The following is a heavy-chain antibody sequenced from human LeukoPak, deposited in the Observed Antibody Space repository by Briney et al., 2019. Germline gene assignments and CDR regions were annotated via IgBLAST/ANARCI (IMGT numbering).Heavy chain of an antibody. V-gene: IGHV1-2*02. CDR3: ARVYDILTDYSDWFDP. CDR2: INPNSGGT. Sequence: GASVKVSCKASGYTFTGYYMHWVRQTPGQGLEWMGWINPNSGGTNYAQKFQGRVTMTRDTSISTAYMELSRLRSDDTAVYYCARVYDILTDYSDWFDPWGQGTLVTISS. CDR1: GYTFTGYY. J-gene: IGHJ5*02. D-gene: IGHD3-9*01.